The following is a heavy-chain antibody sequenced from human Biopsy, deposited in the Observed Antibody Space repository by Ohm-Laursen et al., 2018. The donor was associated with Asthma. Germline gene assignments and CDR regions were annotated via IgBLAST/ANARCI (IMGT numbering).Heavy chain of an antibody. D-gene: IGHD3-16*01. Sequence: EASVKVSCKASGYTVTRYAINWVRQAPGQGLEWMRWINTNTGNPTYAQGFTGRFVFSLDTSVNTAHLQISSLKAEDTAVYFCARMISYYDEMRDPFFDYWGQGTLVTVSS. CDR2: INTNTGNP. CDR1: GYTVTRYA. V-gene: IGHV7-4-1*02. J-gene: IGHJ4*02. CDR3: ARMISYYDEMRDPFFDY.